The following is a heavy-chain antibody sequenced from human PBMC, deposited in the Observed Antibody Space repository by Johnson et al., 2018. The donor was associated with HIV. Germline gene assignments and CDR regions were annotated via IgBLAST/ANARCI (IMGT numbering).Heavy chain of an antibody. Sequence: VQLVESGGGVLRRGGSLRLSCEGLGFIFDDYDLSWVRQAPGKGLEWVSGINWNGVSTAYADSVKGRSTISRDNGKNSLYLQMNRLRGEDTALYYCARRDSGSLSFDIWGQGTMVTVSS. CDR2: INWNGVST. J-gene: IGHJ3*02. CDR1: GFIFDDYD. D-gene: IGHD1-26*01. CDR3: ARRDSGSLSFDI. V-gene: IGHV3-20*04.